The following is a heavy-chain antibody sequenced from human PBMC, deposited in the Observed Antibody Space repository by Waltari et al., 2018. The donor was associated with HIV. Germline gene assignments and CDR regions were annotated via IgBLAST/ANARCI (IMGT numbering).Heavy chain of an antibody. D-gene: IGHD3-22*01. Sequence: QVQLQESGPGLVKPSQTLSLTCTVSSGSITSSGYYWSWIRQYPGKGLEWIGSFYYSGNTYYNPSLKSRSTSSVDTSQNQFALKLSSVTAADTAMYYCASLHYYDTSGYPQYLQHWGQGTLVTVSS. CDR1: SGSITSSGYY. CDR3: ASLHYYDTSGYPQYLQH. J-gene: IGHJ1*01. V-gene: IGHV4-31*03. CDR2: FYYSGNT.